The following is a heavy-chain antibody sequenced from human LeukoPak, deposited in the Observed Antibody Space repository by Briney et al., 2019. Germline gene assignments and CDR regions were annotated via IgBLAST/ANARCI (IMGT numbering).Heavy chain of an antibody. D-gene: IGHD6-6*01. V-gene: IGHV4-38-2*02. J-gene: IGHJ4*02. CDR1: GYSISSGYY. CDR3: ARSWYSSPSDY. Sequence: PSETLSLTCTVSGYSISSGYYWGWIRQPPGKALEWIGSIYHSGSTYYNPSLKSRVTISVDTSTKQFPLKLSSVTAADTAVYYCARSWYSSPSDYWGQGTLVTVSS. CDR2: IYHSGST.